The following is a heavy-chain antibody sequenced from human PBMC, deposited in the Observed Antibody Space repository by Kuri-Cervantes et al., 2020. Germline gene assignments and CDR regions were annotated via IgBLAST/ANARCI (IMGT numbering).Heavy chain of an antibody. Sequence: SVKVSCKASGYTFTYRYLHWVRQAPGQALEWMGWITPFNGNTNYAQKFQDRVTITRDRSMSTAYMELSRLTSDDTGVYYCAREGGASIPIFGVIIRVSFDVWGQGTMVTVSS. D-gene: IGHD3-3*01. J-gene: IGHJ3*01. CDR2: ITPFNGNT. CDR1: GYTFTYRY. CDR3: AREGGASIPIFGVIIRVSFDV. V-gene: IGHV1-45*02.